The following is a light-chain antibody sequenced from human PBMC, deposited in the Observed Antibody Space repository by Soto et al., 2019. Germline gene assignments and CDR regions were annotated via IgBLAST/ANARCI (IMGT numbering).Light chain of an antibody. Sequence: QSVLTQPASVSGSPGQSITISCTGTSSDVGGYNYVSWYQQHPGKAPKLMIYEVSNRPSGVSNRFSGSKSGNTASLTISELVAEDEAAYYCSSYTSSSTLVFGGGTKLTVL. CDR1: SSDVGGYNY. V-gene: IGLV2-14*01. CDR2: EVS. CDR3: SSYTSSSTLV. J-gene: IGLJ2*01.